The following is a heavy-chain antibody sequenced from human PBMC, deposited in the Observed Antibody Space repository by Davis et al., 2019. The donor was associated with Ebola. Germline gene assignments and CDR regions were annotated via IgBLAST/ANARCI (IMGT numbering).Heavy chain of an antibody. J-gene: IGHJ6*03. D-gene: IGHD4-17*01. CDR1: GGTFSSYA. CDR2: IIPIFGTA. CDR3: AREDYGDYTYYYYMDV. V-gene: IGHV1-69*13. Sequence: SVKVSCKASGGTFSSYAISWVRQAPGQGLEWMGGIIPIFGTANYAQKFQGRVTITADESTSTAYMELSSLRSEDTAVYYCAREDYGDYTYYYYMDVWGKGTTVTVSS.